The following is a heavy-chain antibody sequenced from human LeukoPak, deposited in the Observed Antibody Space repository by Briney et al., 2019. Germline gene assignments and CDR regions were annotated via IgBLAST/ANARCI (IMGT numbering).Heavy chain of an antibody. Sequence: SVKVSCKASGGTFSSYAISWVRQAPGQGLEWMGGIIPIFGTANYAQKFRGRVTITADESTSTAYMELRSLRSDDTAVYYCARGSYCSSTSCYRETYYYYYMDVWGKGTTVTVSS. CDR2: IIPIFGTA. CDR1: GGTFSSYA. CDR3: ARGSYCSSTSCYRETYYYYYMDV. J-gene: IGHJ6*03. D-gene: IGHD2-2*01. V-gene: IGHV1-69*13.